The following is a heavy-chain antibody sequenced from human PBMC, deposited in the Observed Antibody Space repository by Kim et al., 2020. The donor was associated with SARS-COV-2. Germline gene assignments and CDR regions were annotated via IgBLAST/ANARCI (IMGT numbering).Heavy chain of an antibody. D-gene: IGHD3-10*01. CDR2: SEK. V-gene: IGHV3-7*01. J-gene: IGHJ4*02. Sequence: SEKYYVDSVKGRFTISRDNAKNSLYLRMNSLGAEDTAVYYCARVRGYPGDYWGQGTLVTVSS. CDR3: ARVRGYPGDY.